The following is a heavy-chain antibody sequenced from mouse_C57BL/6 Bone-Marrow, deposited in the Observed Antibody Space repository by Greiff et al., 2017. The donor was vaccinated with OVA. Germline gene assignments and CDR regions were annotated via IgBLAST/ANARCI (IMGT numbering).Heavy chain of an antibody. J-gene: IGHJ3*01. CDR1: GYTFTDYY. D-gene: IGHD1-1*01. Sequence: VQLQQSGPELVKPGASVKISCKASGYTFTDYYMNWVKQSHGKSLEWIGDINPNNGGTSYNQKLKGKDTLTVDKSSRTAYKELRNLTSEDSAVYYCARNDGSRGFAYWGQGTLVTVSA. V-gene: IGHV1-26*01. CDR2: INPNNGGT. CDR3: ARNDGSRGFAY.